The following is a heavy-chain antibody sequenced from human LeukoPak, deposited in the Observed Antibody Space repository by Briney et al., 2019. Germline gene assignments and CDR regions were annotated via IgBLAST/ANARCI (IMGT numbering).Heavy chain of an antibody. D-gene: IGHD3-22*01. Sequence: SVKVSCKASEGTFSSYAISWVRQAPGQGLEWMGGIIPIFGTANYAQKFQGRVTITADESTSTAYMELSSLRSDDTAVYYCARVYFYDSSGYPDYWGQGTLVTVSS. J-gene: IGHJ4*02. CDR3: ARVYFYDSSGYPDY. V-gene: IGHV1-69*01. CDR2: IIPIFGTA. CDR1: EGTFSSYA.